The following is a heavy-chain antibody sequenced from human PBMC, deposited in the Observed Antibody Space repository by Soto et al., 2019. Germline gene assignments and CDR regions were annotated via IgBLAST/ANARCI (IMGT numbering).Heavy chain of an antibody. Sequence: ASVKVSCKASGYTFTSYYMHWVRQAPGQGLEWMGIINPSGGSTSYAQKFQGRVTMTRDTSTSTVYMELSSLRSEDTAVYYCAREVGYFDWLQDGVGYFDYWGQGTLVTVSS. D-gene: IGHD3-9*01. CDR3: AREVGYFDWLQDGVGYFDY. CDR2: INPSGGST. V-gene: IGHV1-46*01. J-gene: IGHJ4*02. CDR1: GYTFTSYY.